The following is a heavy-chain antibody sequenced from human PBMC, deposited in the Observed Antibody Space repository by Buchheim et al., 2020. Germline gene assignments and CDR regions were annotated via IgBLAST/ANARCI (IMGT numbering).Heavy chain of an antibody. CDR3: ARDHNWVFDY. J-gene: IGHJ4*02. Sequence: EVQLVESGGGLVQPGGSLRLSCAASGFTFSSYSMNWVRQAPGKGLDWVSYINSDSGTISYADSVKGRFTISSDTAENSLYLDMNGLRAEDTAVYYCARDHNWVFDYWGLGTL. CDR1: GFTFSSYS. D-gene: IGHD1-1*01. V-gene: IGHV3-48*01. CDR2: INSDSGTI.